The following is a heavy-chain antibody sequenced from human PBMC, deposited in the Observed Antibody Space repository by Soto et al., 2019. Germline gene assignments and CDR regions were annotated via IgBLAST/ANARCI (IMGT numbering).Heavy chain of an antibody. J-gene: IGHJ5*02. CDR2: IYYSGST. Sequence: SETLSLTCTVSGGSISSGDYYWSWIRQPPGKGLEWIGYIYYSGSTYYNPSLKSRVTISVDTSKNQFSLKLSSVTAADTAVYYCARDHSWFGVNWFDPWGQGTLVTVSS. CDR1: GGSISSGDYY. CDR3: ARDHSWFGVNWFDP. D-gene: IGHD3-10*01. V-gene: IGHV4-30-4*01.